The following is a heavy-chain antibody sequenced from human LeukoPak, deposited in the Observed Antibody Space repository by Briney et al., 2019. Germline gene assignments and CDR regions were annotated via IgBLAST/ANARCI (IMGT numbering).Heavy chain of an antibody. CDR1: GYSFTTYW. J-gene: IGHJ4*02. CDR3: ARHEGCSGGSCYALDY. CDR2: IYPADSTA. Sequence: GESLKISCKASGYSFTTYWIGWVRQMPGKGLEWMGIIYPADSTAHYSPSFQGQVTISVDKSINTAYLQWSRLKASDTAMYYCARHEGCSGGSCYALDYWGQGTLVTVSS. V-gene: IGHV5-51*01. D-gene: IGHD2-15*01.